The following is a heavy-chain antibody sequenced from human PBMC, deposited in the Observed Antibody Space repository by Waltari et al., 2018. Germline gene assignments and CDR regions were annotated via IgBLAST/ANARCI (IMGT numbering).Heavy chain of an antibody. J-gene: IGHJ4*02. CDR3: ARSLSTLRFLEWSPDY. CDR1: GGTFSSYA. D-gene: IGHD3-3*01. V-gene: IGHV1-69*04. CDR2: IIPILGIA. Sequence: QVQLVQSGAEVKKPGSSVKVSCKASGGTFSSYAISWVRQAPGQGLEWMGGIIPILGIANYAQKFQGRVTITADESTSTAYMELSSLRSEDTAVYDCARSLSTLRFLEWSPDYWGQGTLVTVSS.